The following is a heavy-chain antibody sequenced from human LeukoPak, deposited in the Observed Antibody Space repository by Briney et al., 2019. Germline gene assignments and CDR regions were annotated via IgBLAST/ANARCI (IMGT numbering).Heavy chain of an antibody. D-gene: IGHD4-17*01. V-gene: IGHV3-48*01. Sequence: SGGSLRLSCAASGFTFSSYAMNWVRQAPGKGLEWVSYISSSSSTIYYADSVKGRFTISRDNAKNSLYLQMNSLRAEDTAVYYCGNGYYGAYFDYWGQGTLVTVSS. CDR1: GFTFSSYA. J-gene: IGHJ4*02. CDR3: GNGYYGAYFDY. CDR2: ISSSSSTI.